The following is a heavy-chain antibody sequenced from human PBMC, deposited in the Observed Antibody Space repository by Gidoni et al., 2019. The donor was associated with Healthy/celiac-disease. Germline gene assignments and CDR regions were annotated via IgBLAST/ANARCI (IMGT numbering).Heavy chain of an antibody. D-gene: IGHD3-10*01. V-gene: IGHV4-39*01. CDR1: GGSISSSSYY. CDR2: IYYSGST. CDR3: ARHDHSFVAVWFGELLPYYYYGMDV. J-gene: IGHJ6*02. Sequence: QLQLQESGPGLVKPSETLSLTCTVSGGSISSSSYYWGWIRQPPGKGLEWIGSIYYSGSTYYNPSLKSRVTISVDTSKNQFSLKLSSVTAADTAVYYCARHDHSFVAVWFGELLPYYYYGMDVWGQGTTVTVSS.